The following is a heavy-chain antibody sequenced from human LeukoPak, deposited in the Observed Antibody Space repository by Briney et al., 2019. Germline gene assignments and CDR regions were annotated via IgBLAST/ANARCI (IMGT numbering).Heavy chain of an antibody. V-gene: IGHV1-46*02. J-gene: IGHJ4*02. Sequence: ASVKLSCTPAVYTLYIYYTHSVRQAPGQGLEWMGIINPSGVTTIYAQKFQGRVTVTRDTSTSTVYMELSSLRSEDTAVYYCARDFGGRSGSIDYWGQGTLVTVSS. CDR2: INPSGVTT. D-gene: IGHD3-16*01. CDR3: ARDFGGRSGSIDY. CDR1: VYTLYIYY.